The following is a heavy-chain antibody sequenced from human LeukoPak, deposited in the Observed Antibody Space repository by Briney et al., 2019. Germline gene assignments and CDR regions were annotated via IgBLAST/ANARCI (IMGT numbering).Heavy chain of an antibody. D-gene: IGHD3-22*01. J-gene: IGHJ3*02. Sequence: GGSLRLSCAASGFTFSDYYMSWIRQAPGKGLEWLSYIYGIDSTISYAASVKGRFTISRDNAKNSLYLQMNSLRAEDTAVYYCARDAYYYDSSSYYRTAFDIWGQGTVVTVSS. CDR2: IYGIDSTI. CDR3: ARDAYYYDSSSYYRTAFDI. V-gene: IGHV3-11*01. CDR1: GFTFSDYY.